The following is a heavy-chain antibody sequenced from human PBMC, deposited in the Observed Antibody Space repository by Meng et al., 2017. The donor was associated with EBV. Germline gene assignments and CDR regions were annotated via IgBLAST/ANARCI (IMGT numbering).Heavy chain of an antibody. CDR1: GGTFRSDA. V-gene: IGHV1-69*01. J-gene: IGHJ4*02. D-gene: IGHD3-10*01. Sequence: QVEVVQSGAVVKKPGSSVKVSCKTSGGTFRSDAVSWVRQAPGQGLEWMGGLIPMSDAPYYAQKFQDRVTITADESTSTHYMDLSGLRSEDTAVYYCASESGRGFTPDYWGQGTLVTVSS. CDR2: LIPMSDAP. CDR3: ASESGRGFTPDY.